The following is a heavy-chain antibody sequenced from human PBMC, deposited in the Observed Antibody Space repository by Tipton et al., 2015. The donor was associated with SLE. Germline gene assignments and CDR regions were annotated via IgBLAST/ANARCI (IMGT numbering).Heavy chain of an antibody. CDR3: ARCGSSLTWDYYYMDV. J-gene: IGHJ6*03. Sequence: GLVKPSETLSLTCAVSGYSISSGYYWGWIRQPPGKGLEWIGEINHSGSTNYNPSLKSRVTISVDTSKNQFSLKLSSVTAADTAVYYCARCGSSLTWDYYYMDVWGKGTTVTISS. V-gene: IGHV4-38-2*01. D-gene: IGHD6-6*01. CDR1: GYSISSGYY. CDR2: INHSGST.